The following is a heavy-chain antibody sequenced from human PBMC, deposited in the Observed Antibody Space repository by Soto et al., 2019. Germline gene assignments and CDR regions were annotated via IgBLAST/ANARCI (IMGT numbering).Heavy chain of an antibody. CDR2: ISGSGGST. CDR3: AKEPSYSSGWSPIDY. J-gene: IGHJ4*02. CDR1: GFTFSSYA. Sequence: PGGSLRLSCAASGFTFSSYAMSWVRQAPGKGLEWVSAISGSGGSTYYADSVKGRFTISRDNSKNTLYLQMYSLRAEDTAVYYCAKEPSYSSGWSPIDYWGQGTLVTVSS. V-gene: IGHV3-23*01. D-gene: IGHD6-19*01.